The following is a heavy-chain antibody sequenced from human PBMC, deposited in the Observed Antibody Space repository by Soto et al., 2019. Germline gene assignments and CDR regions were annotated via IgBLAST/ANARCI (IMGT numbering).Heavy chain of an antibody. CDR2: IYWDDDK. J-gene: IGHJ3*02. D-gene: IGHD3-16*02. CDR1: GFSLSTSGVG. Sequence: QITLKESGPTLVKPTQTLTLTCTFSGFSLSTSGVGVGWIRQPPGKALEWLALIYWDDDKRYTPSLKSRLTITKDTSKTQVVLTMTNMDPVDTATYYCAHSKAYYYIWWSYRRPPNDAFDIWGQGTMVTVSS. CDR3: AHSKAYYYIWWSYRRPPNDAFDI. V-gene: IGHV2-5*02.